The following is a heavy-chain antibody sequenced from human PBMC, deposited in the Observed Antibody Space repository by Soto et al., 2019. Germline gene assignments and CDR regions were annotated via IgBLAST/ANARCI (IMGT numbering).Heavy chain of an antibody. D-gene: IGHD3-3*01. Sequence: GGSLRLSCAASGFTFSSYGMNWVRQAPGKGLEWVAVISFNGNNKVYADSVKGRFTISRDNSKNTLYLQMNSLRAEDTAVYYCAKVAGYYDFWSGFDYWGQGTLVTVSS. CDR2: ISFNGNNK. CDR3: AKVAGYYDFWSGFDY. J-gene: IGHJ4*02. V-gene: IGHV3-30*18. CDR1: GFTFSSYG.